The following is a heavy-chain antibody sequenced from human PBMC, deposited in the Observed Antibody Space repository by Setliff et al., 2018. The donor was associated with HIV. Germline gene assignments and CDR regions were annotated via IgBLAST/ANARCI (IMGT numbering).Heavy chain of an antibody. Sequence: PSETLSLTCSVAGASMTSHYLTWIRQPRGMGLEWIGNIYGSGTTKYNPSLRSRVTISVGKSKNQLSLSLDSVTAADTAVYYCATDPKGDGWAYFDSWGQGTLVTVSS. CDR2: IYGSGTT. D-gene: IGHD6-19*01. CDR3: ATDPKGDGWAYFDS. V-gene: IGHV4-59*11. J-gene: IGHJ4*02. CDR1: GASMTSHY.